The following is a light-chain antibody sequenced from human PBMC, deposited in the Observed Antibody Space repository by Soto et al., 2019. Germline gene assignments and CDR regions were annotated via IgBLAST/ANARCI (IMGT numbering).Light chain of an antibody. Sequence: QSALTQPASVSGSPGQSITVSCTGTSRDVGNYNFVSWYQQHPGKAPKVIIYDVSNRPSGVSDRFSASKSGNTASLPISGLQTEDEAVYFCSSYTSGSVLFGGGTKVTVL. V-gene: IGLV2-14*01. CDR3: SSYTSGSVL. CDR2: DVS. CDR1: SRDVGNYNF. J-gene: IGLJ3*02.